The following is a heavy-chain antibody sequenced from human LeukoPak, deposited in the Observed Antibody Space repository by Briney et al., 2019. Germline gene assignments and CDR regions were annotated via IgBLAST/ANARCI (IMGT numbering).Heavy chain of an antibody. CDR3: ARGSAYCGGDCYPNNWFDP. Sequence: GASLKISCKGSGYSFTSYWIGWVRQMPGKGLEWMGIIYPGDSDTRYSPSFQGQVTISADKSISTAYLQWSSLKASDTAMYYCARGSAYCGGDCYPNNWFDPWGQGTLVTVSS. CDR1: GYSFTSYW. CDR2: IYPGDSDT. J-gene: IGHJ5*02. D-gene: IGHD2-21*02. V-gene: IGHV5-51*01.